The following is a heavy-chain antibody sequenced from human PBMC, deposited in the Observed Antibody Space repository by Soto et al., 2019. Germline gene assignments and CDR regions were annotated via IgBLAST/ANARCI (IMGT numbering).Heavy chain of an antibody. J-gene: IGHJ4*02. D-gene: IGHD4-17*01. Sequence: QVQLQESGPGLVKPSQTLSLTCAVSGGSIFSGGYYWSLIRQHPGKGLEWIGHSYYSGTTYYNPSHKSRLSMSVDTSKNQFSLKLSSVTAADTAVYYCARGLIFYGDFYYFDYWGQGALVTVSS. CDR3: ARGLIFYGDFYYFDY. CDR2: SYYSGTT. V-gene: IGHV4-31*11. CDR1: GGSIFSGGYY.